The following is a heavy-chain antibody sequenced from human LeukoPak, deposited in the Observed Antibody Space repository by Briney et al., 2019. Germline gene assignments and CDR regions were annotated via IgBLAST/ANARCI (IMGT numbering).Heavy chain of an antibody. CDR1: GYTFTSYD. CDR2: MNPNSGNT. CDR3: ARGEMATILD. V-gene: IGHV1-8*01. D-gene: IGHD5-24*01. J-gene: IGHJ4*02. Sequence: GASVKVSCKASGYTFTSYDINWVRQATGQGLEWMGWMNPNSGNTGYAQKFQGRVTMTRNTSISTAYMELSSVTAADTAVYYCARGEMATILDWGQGTLVTVSS.